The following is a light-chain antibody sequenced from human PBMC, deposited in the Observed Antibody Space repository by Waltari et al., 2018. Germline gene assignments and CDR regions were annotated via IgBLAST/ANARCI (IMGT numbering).Light chain of an antibody. V-gene: IGLV2-14*03. CDR3: SSYTSSNTLV. J-gene: IGLJ2*01. CDR2: DVS. CDR1: SRSVGGYNY. Sequence: QSALTPPASVSGSAGQAITISCTGTSRSVGGYNYGFWYQQHPGKAPKPMTYDVSNRPSGVSNRFSGSKSGNTASLTISGLQAEDEADYYCSSYTSSNTLVFGGGTKLTVL.